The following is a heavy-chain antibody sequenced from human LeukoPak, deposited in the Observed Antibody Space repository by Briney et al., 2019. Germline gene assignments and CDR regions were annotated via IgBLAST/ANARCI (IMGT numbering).Heavy chain of an antibody. J-gene: IGHJ4*02. Sequence: SETLSLTCAVYGGSFSGYYWSWIRQPPGKGLEWIGEINHSGSTNYNPSLKSRVTISVDTSKNQFSLKLSSVTAADTAVYYCARVGTGIFWQPEDYWGQGTLVTVSS. CDR1: GGSFSGYY. CDR2: INHSGST. V-gene: IGHV4-34*01. CDR3: ARVGTGIFWQPEDY. D-gene: IGHD3-9*01.